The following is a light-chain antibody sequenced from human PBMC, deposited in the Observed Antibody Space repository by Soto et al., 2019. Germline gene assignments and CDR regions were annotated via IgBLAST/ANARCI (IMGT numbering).Light chain of an antibody. J-gene: IGKJ1*01. V-gene: IGKV3D-15*01. CDR1: QSVITN. CDR2: GAS. Sequence: EIVMTQSPATLSVSPGERATLSCRASQSVITNLAWYQQKPGQAPRLLIYGASSRATGIPDRFSGSGSGTDLTITISRLEPEDCAVYYCQQRQSWPRTFGQGTKVDIK. CDR3: QQRQSWPRT.